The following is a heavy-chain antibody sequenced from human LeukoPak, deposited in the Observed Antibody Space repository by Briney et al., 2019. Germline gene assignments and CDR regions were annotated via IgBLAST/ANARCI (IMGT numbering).Heavy chain of an antibody. CDR3: ARVSSSSPDDYYYYMDV. CDR2: IYYSGST. D-gene: IGHD6-6*01. CDR1: GGSISSSSYY. J-gene: IGHJ6*03. V-gene: IGHV4-39*07. Sequence: PSETLSLTCTVSGGSISSSSYYWGWIRQPPGKGLEWIGSIYYSGSTYYNPSLKSRVTISVDTSKNQFSLKLSSVTAADTAVYYCARVSSSSPDDYYYYMDVWGNGTTVTVSS.